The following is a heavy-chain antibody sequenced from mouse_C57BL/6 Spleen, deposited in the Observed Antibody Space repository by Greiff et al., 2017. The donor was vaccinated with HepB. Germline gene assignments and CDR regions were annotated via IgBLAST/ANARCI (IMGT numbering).Heavy chain of an antibody. CDR2: IWSDGST. CDR3: ARQGLYGNYEAWFAY. Sequence: QVQLQQSGPGLVAPSQILSITCTVSGFSLTSYGVHWVRQPPGKGLEWLVVIWSDGSTTYNSALKSRLSISKDNSKSQVFLKMNSLQTDDTAMYYCARQGLYGNYEAWFAYWGQGTLVTVSA. CDR1: GFSLTSYG. J-gene: IGHJ3*01. V-gene: IGHV2-6-1*01. D-gene: IGHD2-1*01.